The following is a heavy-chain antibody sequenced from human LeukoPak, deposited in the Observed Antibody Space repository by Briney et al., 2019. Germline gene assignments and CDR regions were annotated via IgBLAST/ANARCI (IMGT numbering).Heavy chain of an antibody. V-gene: IGHV1-2*06. J-gene: IGHJ4*02. D-gene: IGHD3-3*01. CDR3: ARSDYDFWSGRVYYFDY. CDR2: INPNSGGT. CDR1: GYTFTGYY. Sequence: ASVKVSCKASGYTFTGYYMHWVRQAPGQGLEWMGRINPNSGGTNYAQKFQGRVTMTRDTSISTAYMELSRLRSDDTAVYHCARSDYDFWSGRVYYFDYWGQGTLVTVSS.